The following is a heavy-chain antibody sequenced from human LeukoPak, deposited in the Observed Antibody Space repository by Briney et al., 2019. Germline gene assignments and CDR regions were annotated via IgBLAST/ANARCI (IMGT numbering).Heavy chain of an antibody. D-gene: IGHD1-26*01. CDR2: MNAKSGYT. CDR1: GSTFTTYD. Sequence: ASVNVSCKSSGSTFTTYDINWVRQAKGQGHEWMGLMNAKSGYTGYARKFQCRVTITRDTSISTAYTELSSLRSEDTAVYYCARVAGSIDYWGQGTLVTVSS. V-gene: IGHV1-8*03. J-gene: IGHJ4*02. CDR3: ARVAGSIDY.